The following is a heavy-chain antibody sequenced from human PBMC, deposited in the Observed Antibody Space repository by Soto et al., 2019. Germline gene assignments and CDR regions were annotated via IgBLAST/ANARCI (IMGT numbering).Heavy chain of an antibody. CDR2: ISSRSDHT. V-gene: IGHV3-11*06. Sequence: QVQLVESGGGLVKPGGSLRLSCAASGVTFSDYYMSWIRQAPGKGLEWISFISSRSDHTKYADSVKGRFTISRDNAKKSLYLQMDRLRADDTAVYYCARDNYYDSWGQGTLVIVSS. J-gene: IGHJ4*02. CDR1: GVTFSDYY. CDR3: ARDNYYDS.